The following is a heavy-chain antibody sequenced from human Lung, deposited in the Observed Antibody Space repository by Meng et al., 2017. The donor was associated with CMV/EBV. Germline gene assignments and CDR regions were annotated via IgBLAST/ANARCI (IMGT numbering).Heavy chain of an antibody. CDR1: GYTLTSYG. Sequence: SXXVSXXASGYTLTSYGISWVRQAPGQGLEWMGWISAYNGNTNYAQKLQGRVTMTTDTSTSTAYMELRRLRADDTAVYYCAGAAAGGTTWFDPWGQGTLVTVSS. CDR2: ISAYNGNT. D-gene: IGHD6-13*01. J-gene: IGHJ5*02. V-gene: IGHV1-18*01. CDR3: AGAAAGGTTWFDP.